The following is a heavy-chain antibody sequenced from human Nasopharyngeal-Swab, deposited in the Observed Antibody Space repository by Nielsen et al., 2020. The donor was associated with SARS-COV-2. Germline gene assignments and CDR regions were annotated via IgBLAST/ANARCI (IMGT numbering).Heavy chain of an antibody. CDR1: GYTFSIYY. CDR3: VRYRGDSFDL. Sequence: ASVKVSCKASGYTFSIYYMHWVRQAPGQGLEWMGIINPNGDGTMYAQKFQGRVTMTRDTSTSTVYMEMSNLRSDDTAVYYCVRYRGDSFDLWGQGTMVTVSS. D-gene: IGHD2-21*02. J-gene: IGHJ3*01. CDR2: INPNGDGT. V-gene: IGHV1-46*01.